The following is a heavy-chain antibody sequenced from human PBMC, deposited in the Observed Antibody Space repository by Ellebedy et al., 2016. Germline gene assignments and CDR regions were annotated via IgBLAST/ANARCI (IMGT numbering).Heavy chain of an antibody. CDR3: YYGHYSGS. D-gene: IGHD4-17*01. CDR1: GLSFGNFF. CDR2: ISGGGDAT. Sequence: GGSLRLSXVASGLSFGNFFMSWVRQAPGGGLEWVSTISGGGDATVYADSVKGRFTISRDSSRNTLYLQMNSLRAEDTAVYYCYYGHYSGSWGQGTLVTVSS. J-gene: IGHJ4*02. V-gene: IGHV3-23*01.